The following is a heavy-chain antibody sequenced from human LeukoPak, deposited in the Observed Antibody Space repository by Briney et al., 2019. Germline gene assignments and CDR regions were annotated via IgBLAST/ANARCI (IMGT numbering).Heavy chain of an antibody. D-gene: IGHD5-24*01. Sequence: LGGSLRLSCATSGFTFSSYAMHWVRQAPGKGLEWVSLIGASGESTYYADSVKGRFTISRDNSKNTLSLQMNSLRVEDTAMYFCAKDIQLSTWGLGTMVTVSS. V-gene: IGHV3-23*01. J-gene: IGHJ3*01. CDR3: AKDIQLST. CDR2: IGASGEST. CDR1: GFTFSSYA.